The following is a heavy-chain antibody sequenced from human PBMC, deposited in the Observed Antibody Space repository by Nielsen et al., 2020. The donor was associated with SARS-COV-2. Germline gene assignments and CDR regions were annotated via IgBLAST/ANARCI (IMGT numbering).Heavy chain of an antibody. D-gene: IGHD3-10*01. V-gene: IGHV3-13*04. Sequence: GESLKISCAASGFTFSSYDMHWVRQATGKGLEWVSGIGTAGDTYYSGSVKGRFTISREDAKNSFYLQMNSLRDGDTAVYYCASFHYYGSGSYGLDYWGQGTLVTVSS. J-gene: IGHJ4*02. CDR1: GFTFSSYD. CDR3: ASFHYYGSGSYGLDY. CDR2: IGTAGDT.